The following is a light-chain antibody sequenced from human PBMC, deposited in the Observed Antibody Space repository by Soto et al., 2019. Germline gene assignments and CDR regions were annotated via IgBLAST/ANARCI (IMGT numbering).Light chain of an antibody. CDR3: KEYGTPEIR. J-gene: IGKJ5*01. CDR1: QTLSNSF. V-gene: IGKV3-20*01. Sequence: EIVLTQSPGTLSLSPGERATLSCRASQTLSNSFIAWYQQKPGQAPRLLIYDTSSRATGVPDRYSASGSGTDFTLTISMLEPEDFAGFFCKEYGTPEIRFAEGTRLEIK. CDR2: DTS.